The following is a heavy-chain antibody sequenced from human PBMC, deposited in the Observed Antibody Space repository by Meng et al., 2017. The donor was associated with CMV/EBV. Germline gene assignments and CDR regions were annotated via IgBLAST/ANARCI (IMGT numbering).Heavy chain of an antibody. CDR3: ALPLYDFWSRYGDYYYYGMDV. D-gene: IGHD3-3*01. CDR2: ISSRSSYI. J-gene: IGHJ6*02. V-gene: IGHV3-21*01. CDR1: GFTFSSYS. Sequence: GESLKISCAASGFTFSSYSMNWVRQAPGKGLEWVSSISSRSSYIYYADSVKGRFTISRDNAKNSLYLQMNSLRAEDTAVYYCALPLYDFWSRYGDYYYYGMDVWGQGTTVTVSS.